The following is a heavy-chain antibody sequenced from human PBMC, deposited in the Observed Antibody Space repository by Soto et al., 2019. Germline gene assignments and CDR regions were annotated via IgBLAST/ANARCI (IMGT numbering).Heavy chain of an antibody. CDR1: GYTFTSYY. CDR2: INPSGGST. Sequence: QVRLVQSGAEVKKPGASVKVSCRTSGYTFTSYYMHWVRQAPGHGLEWMGVINPSGGSTSYAQKFQGRVTMTRDTSTSTVYMELSSLRSEDTAVYYCARVLGVGPASDYGMDVWGQGTTVTVSS. CDR3: ARVLGVGPASDYGMDV. V-gene: IGHV1-46*01. J-gene: IGHJ6*02. D-gene: IGHD3-10*01.